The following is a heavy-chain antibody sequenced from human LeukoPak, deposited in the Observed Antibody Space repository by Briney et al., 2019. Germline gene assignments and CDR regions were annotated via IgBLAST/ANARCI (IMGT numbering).Heavy chain of an antibody. CDR2: ISGSGGST. V-gene: IGHV3-23*01. D-gene: IGHD3-16*01. J-gene: IGHJ5*02. Sequence: GGSLRLSCAASGFTFSSYAMSWVRQAPGKGLEWVSGISGSGGSTYYADSVKGRFTISRDDSKNTLHLQMNSLRAEDTGVYSCAKPRFASGKAIDAWGQGTLVTVSS. CDR1: GFTFSSYA. CDR3: AKPRFASGKAIDA.